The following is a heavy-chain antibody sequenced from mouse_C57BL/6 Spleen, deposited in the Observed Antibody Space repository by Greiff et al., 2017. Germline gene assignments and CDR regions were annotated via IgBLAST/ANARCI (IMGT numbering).Heavy chain of an antibody. J-gene: IGHJ2*01. Sequence: EVKLVESGGGLVKPVGSLKLSCAASGFTFSDYGMHWVRQAPEKGLEWVAYISSGSSTIYYADTVKGRFTISRDNAKNTLFLQMTSLRSEDTAMYYCARDGDYDGFDYWGQGTTLTVSS. CDR3: ARDGDYDGFDY. CDR2: ISSGSSTI. D-gene: IGHD2-4*01. V-gene: IGHV5-17*01. CDR1: GFTFSDYG.